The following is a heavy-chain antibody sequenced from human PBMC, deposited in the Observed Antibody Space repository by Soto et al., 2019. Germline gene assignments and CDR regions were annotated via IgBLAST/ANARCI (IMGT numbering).Heavy chain of an antibody. CDR2: VSHDGRNT. Sequence: GGSLRVSWAASGLNFSDYAMHWVRPAPGKGLEWVAVVSHDGRNTHYADSVKGRFTISRDSSKNTVSLEMTSLRAEDTAVYYCAKGGRQWLVTSDFNYWGQGALVTVS. D-gene: IGHD6-19*01. J-gene: IGHJ4*02. V-gene: IGHV3-30*18. CDR3: AKGGRQWLVTSDFNY. CDR1: GLNFSDYA.